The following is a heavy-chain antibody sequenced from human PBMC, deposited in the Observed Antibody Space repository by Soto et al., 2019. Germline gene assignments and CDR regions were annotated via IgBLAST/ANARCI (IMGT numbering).Heavy chain of an antibody. V-gene: IGHV1-2*02. J-gene: IGHJ6*02. Sequence: DSVQVSCKVSGDTFNNYAISWVRQAPGQGLEWMGWINPNSGGTNYAQKFQGRVTMTRDTSISTAYMELSRLRSDDTAVYYCARDQSFLGVGGVAATRNYYGMDVWGQGTTVTVYS. D-gene: IGHD2-15*01. CDR3: ARDQSFLGVGGVAATRNYYGMDV. CDR2: INPNSGGT. CDR1: GDTFNNYA.